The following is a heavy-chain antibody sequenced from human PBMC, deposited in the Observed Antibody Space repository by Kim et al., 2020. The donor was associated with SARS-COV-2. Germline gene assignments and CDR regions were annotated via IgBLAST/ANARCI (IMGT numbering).Heavy chain of an antibody. V-gene: IGHV5-51*01. CDR1: GYSFTSYW. CDR2: IYPDDSDT. J-gene: IGHJ4*02. CDR3: ARPTYSYDNNGYYRGGYFDY. Sequence: GESLKISCKGSGYSFTSYWIGWVRQMPGKGLEWMGIIYPDDSDTRYSPSFQGQVTISVDKSISTAYLQWSSLKASDTAMYYCARPTYSYDNNGYYRGGYFDYWGQGTLVTVSS. D-gene: IGHD3-22*01.